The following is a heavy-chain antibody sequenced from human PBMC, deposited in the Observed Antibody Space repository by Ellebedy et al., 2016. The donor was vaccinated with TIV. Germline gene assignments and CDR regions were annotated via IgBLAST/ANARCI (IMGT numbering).Heavy chain of an antibody. V-gene: IGHV2-26*01. J-gene: IGHJ4*02. CDR1: GFSLSNARMG. D-gene: IGHD3-10*01. CDR2: IFSNDEK. Sequence: SGPTLVKPTETLTLTCTVSGFSLSNARMGVSWIRQPPGKALEWLAHIFSNDEKSYSTSLKSRLTISKDTSKSQVVLTMTNMDPVDTATYYCARILGSGSGSFLFDYWGQGTLVTVSS. CDR3: ARILGSGSGSFLFDY.